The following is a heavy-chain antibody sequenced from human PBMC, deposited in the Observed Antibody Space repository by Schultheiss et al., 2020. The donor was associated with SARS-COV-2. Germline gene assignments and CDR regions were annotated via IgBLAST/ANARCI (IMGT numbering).Heavy chain of an antibody. Sequence: GESLKISCAASGFTFSSYGMHWVRQAPGKGLEWVSVIYSGGSTYYADSVKGRFTISRDNSKNTLYLQMNSLRAEDTAVYYCARGSGANRELRYYYYYGMDVWGQGTTVTVSS. CDR1: GFTFSSYG. CDR2: IYSGGST. J-gene: IGHJ6*02. CDR3: ARGSGANRELRYYYYYGMDV. D-gene: IGHD4/OR15-4a*01. V-gene: IGHV3-66*01.